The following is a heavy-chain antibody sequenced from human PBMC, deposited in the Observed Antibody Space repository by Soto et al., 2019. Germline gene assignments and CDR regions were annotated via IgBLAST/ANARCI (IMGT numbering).Heavy chain of an antibody. V-gene: IGHV1-2*02. J-gene: IGHJ4*02. CDR2: ISPKSGGT. D-gene: IGHD3-9*01. Sequence: ASVKVSCKASGYSFIDYYMHWVRQAPGQGFEWMGRISPKSGGTDYAQKFEGRVTMTWDTSLNTAYMELSSLISEDTAVYYCARPPGYISDWYYFDLWGQGTLVTVSS. CDR1: GYSFIDYY. CDR3: ARPPGYISDWYYFDL.